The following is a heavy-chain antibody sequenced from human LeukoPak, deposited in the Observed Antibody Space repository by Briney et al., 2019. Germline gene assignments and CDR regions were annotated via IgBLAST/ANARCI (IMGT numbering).Heavy chain of an antibody. CDR2: IYHSGST. Sequence: WETLSLTCAVSGGSISSSNWWSWVRQPPGKGLEWIGEIYHSGSTNYNPSLKSRVTISVDTSKNQFSLKLSSVTAADTAVYYCARINFWSGYFDLDYWGQGTLVTVSS. CDR3: ARINFWSGYFDLDY. V-gene: IGHV4-4*02. CDR1: GGSISSSNW. D-gene: IGHD3-3*01. J-gene: IGHJ4*02.